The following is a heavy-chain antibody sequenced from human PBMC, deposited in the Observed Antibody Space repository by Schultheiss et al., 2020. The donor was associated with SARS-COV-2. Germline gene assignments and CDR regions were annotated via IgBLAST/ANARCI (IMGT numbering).Heavy chain of an antibody. J-gene: IGHJ4*02. D-gene: IGHD3-22*01. V-gene: IGHV1-2*02. Sequence: ASVKVSCKASGYTFTSYGISWVRQAPGQGLEWMGWINPNSGGTNYAQKFQGRVTMTRDTSISTAYMELSRLRSDDTAVYYCAKLRWSSGYSDYWGQGTLVTVSS. CDR2: INPNSGGT. CDR1: GYTFTSYG. CDR3: AKLRWSSGYSDY.